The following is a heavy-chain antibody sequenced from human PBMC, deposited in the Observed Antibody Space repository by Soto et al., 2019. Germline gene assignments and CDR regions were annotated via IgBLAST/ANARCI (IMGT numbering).Heavy chain of an antibody. V-gene: IGHV4-34*01. Sequence: PSETLSLTCAVYGGSFSGYYWSWIRQPPGKGLEWIGEINHSGSTNYNPSLKSRVTISVDTSKNQFSLKLSSVTAADTAVYYCARDQLPTVTTSYFDYWGQGALVTVSS. CDR1: GGSFSGYY. CDR3: ARDQLPTVTTSYFDY. D-gene: IGHD4-17*01. J-gene: IGHJ4*02. CDR2: INHSGST.